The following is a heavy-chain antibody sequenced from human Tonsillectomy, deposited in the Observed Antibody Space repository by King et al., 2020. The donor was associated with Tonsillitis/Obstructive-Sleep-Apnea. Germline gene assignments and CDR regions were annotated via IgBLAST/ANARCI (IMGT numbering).Heavy chain of an antibody. J-gene: IGHJ4*02. Sequence: VQLQQWGAGLLKPSETLSLTCDVYGGSFSGYYWSWIRQPPGKGLEGIGEINHSGSTNYNPSLKSRVTISLDTSKNQFSLKLSPVTAGATAVYYCARGLYYDYIWGSYRFDYWGQGTLVTVSS. CDR2: INHSGST. CDR3: ARGLYYDYIWGSYRFDY. CDR1: GGSFSGYY. D-gene: IGHD3-16*02. V-gene: IGHV4-34*01.